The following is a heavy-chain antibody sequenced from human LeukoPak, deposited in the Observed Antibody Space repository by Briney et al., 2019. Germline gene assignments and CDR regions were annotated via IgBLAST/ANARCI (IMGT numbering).Heavy chain of an antibody. CDR2: IYGSGGAT. D-gene: IGHD1-26*01. Sequence: PGGSLRLSCAASGFTFSTYTMNWVRQAPGKGLEWVSGIYGSGGATFYADSVRGRFTISRDNSRNTLFLQMDSLRVEDTAVYYCAKDRAVGATGSPLDYWGQGTLVTVSS. CDR3: AKDRAVGATGSPLDY. CDR1: GFTFSTYT. J-gene: IGHJ4*02. V-gene: IGHV3-23*01.